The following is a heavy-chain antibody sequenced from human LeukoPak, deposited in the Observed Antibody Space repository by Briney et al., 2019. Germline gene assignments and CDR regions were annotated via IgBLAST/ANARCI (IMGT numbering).Heavy chain of an antibody. Sequence: PGGSLRLSCAASGFTFSNVWMSWVRQAPGKGREWVGRIKSKTDGGTTDYAAPVKGRFTISRDDSKNTMNLQMNSLKTEDTAVYYCTPSIAVAGSLDYWGQGTLVTVSS. CDR3: TPSIAVAGSLDY. CDR2: IKSKTDGGTT. J-gene: IGHJ4*02. V-gene: IGHV3-15*01. CDR1: GFTFSNVW. D-gene: IGHD6-19*01.